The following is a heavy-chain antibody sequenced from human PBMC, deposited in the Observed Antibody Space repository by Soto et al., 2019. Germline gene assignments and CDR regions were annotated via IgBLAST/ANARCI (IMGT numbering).Heavy chain of an antibody. CDR3: ARNYGSGSYYTPDFWYYGMDV. CDR2: IIPIFGTA. Sequence: QVQLVQSGAEVKKPGSSVKVSCKASGGTFSSYAISWVRQAPGQGLEWMGGIIPIFGTANYAQKFQGRVTITADESTSTAYMELSSLRSEDTAVYYCARNYGSGSYYTPDFWYYGMDVWGQGTTVTVSS. D-gene: IGHD3-10*01. J-gene: IGHJ6*02. CDR1: GGTFSSYA. V-gene: IGHV1-69*01.